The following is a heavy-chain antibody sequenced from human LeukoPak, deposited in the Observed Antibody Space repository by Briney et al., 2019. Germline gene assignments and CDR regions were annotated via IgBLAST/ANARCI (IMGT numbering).Heavy chain of an antibody. CDR2: ISAYNGHT. D-gene: IGHD2-2*01. Sequence: ASVKVSCKASGGTFSTYPISWVRQAPGQGLEWMGRISAYNGHTNYAQKLQGRVTMTTDTSTSTAYMELRSLRSDDTAVYYCARDPRYCSSTSCLFGGYFDYWGQGTLVTVSS. CDR3: ARDPRYCSSTSCLFGGYFDY. V-gene: IGHV1-18*01. J-gene: IGHJ4*02. CDR1: GGTFSTYP.